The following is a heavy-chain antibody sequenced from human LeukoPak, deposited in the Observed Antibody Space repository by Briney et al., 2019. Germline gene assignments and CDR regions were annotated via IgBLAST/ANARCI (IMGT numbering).Heavy chain of an antibody. D-gene: IGHD2-2*01. CDR3: ARDDSLLGYCSSTSCKENYFDY. CDR2: ISYDGSNK. CDR1: GFTFSTYA. V-gene: IGHV3-30-3*01. J-gene: IGHJ4*02. Sequence: PGRSLRLSCAASGFTFSTYAMHWVRQAPGKGLEWVAVISYDGSNKYYADSVKGRFTISRDNSKNTLYLQMNSLRAEDTAVYYCARDDSLLGYCSSTSCKENYFDYWGQGALVTVSS.